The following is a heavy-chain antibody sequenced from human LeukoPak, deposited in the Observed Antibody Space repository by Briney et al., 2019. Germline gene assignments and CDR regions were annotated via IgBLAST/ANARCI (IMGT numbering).Heavy chain of an antibody. CDR2: IIPIFGIA. V-gene: IGHV1-69*04. CDR1: GYTFRSHD. J-gene: IGHJ6*02. CDR3: ARSSVTAIIYYYYGMDV. Sequence: SVLVSCKASGYTFRSHDINWVRQATGQGLEWMGRIIPIFGIANYAQKFQGRVTITADKSTSTAYMELSSLRSEDTAVYYCARSSVTAIIYYYYGMDVWGQGTTVTVSS. D-gene: IGHD2-21*02.